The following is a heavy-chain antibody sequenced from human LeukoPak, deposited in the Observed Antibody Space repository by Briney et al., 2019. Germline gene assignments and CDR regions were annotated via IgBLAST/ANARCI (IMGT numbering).Heavy chain of an antibody. D-gene: IGHD5-18*01. Sequence: PGGSLRLSCAGSGFTFSNSDMSWVGQAPGKGWEGVATINTNGGTTYYPDSVKGKLTISRDNSRNTLYLQMNSLRAEDTAVYYCAKVRYTYGPFYDFWGQATLVTVSS. CDR1: GFTFSNSD. CDR3: AKVRYTYGPFYDF. CDR2: INTNGGTT. V-gene: IGHV3-23*01. J-gene: IGHJ4*02.